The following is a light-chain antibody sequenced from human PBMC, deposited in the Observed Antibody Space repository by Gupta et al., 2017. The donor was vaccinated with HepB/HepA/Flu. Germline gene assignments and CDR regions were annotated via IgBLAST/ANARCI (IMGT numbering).Light chain of an antibody. Sequence: SYILTQPPSVSVAPGKTARITCGASNMGNKRVQWYQQRPAQAPMVSMYYDADWAADISERFSGSKSGDTATLTITRGEAGDEADYCGQVGDDNGHPVFGGGTKVTVL. J-gene: IGLJ3*02. CDR1: NMGNKR. V-gene: IGLV3-21*04. CDR2: YDA. CDR3: QVGDDNGHPV.